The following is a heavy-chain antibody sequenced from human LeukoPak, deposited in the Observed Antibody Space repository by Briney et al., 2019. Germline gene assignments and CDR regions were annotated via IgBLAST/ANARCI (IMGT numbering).Heavy chain of an antibody. V-gene: IGHV1-24*01. CDR3: ATDPFGYYYGSGTHENWFDP. D-gene: IGHD3-10*01. CDR1: GYTLTELS. CDR2: FDPEDGET. J-gene: IGHJ5*02. Sequence: GASVKVSCKVSGYTLTELSMHWVRQAPGKGLEWMGGFDPEDGETIYAQEFQGRVTMTEDTSTDTAYMELSSLRSEDTAVYYCATDPFGYYYGSGTHENWFDPWGQGTLVTVSS.